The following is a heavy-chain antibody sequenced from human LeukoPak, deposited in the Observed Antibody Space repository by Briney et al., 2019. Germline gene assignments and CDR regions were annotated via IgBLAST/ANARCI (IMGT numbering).Heavy chain of an antibody. V-gene: IGHV3-7*01. CDR3: VRRGSGTYDFDY. J-gene: IGHJ4*02. D-gene: IGHD1-26*01. CDR1: GFTFSNYW. CDR2: IKQDGSEK. Sequence: GGSLRISCAASGFTFSNYWMSWVRQAPGKGLEWVANIKQDGSEKYYVDSVKGRFTISRDNSGNTISLQMNSLRVEDTAVYYCVRRGSGTYDFDYWGQGTLVTVSS.